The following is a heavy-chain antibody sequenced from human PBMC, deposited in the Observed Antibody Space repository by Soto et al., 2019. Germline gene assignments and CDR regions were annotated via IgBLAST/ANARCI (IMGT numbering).Heavy chain of an antibody. CDR1: GGSFSGYY. Sequence: QVQLQQWGAGLLKPSETLSLTCAVYGGSFSGYYWSWIRQPPGKGLEWIGEINHSGSTNYNPSLTSRVTISVDTSKNQFSLKLSSVTAADTAVYYCARGWGCSGGSCSPRPGLDYWGQGTLVTVSS. CDR3: ARGWGCSGGSCSPRPGLDY. D-gene: IGHD2-15*01. CDR2: INHSGST. J-gene: IGHJ4*02. V-gene: IGHV4-34*01.